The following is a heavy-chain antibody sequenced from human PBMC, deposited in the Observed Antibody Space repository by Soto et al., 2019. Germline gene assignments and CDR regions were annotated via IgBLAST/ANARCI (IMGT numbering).Heavy chain of an antibody. CDR2: IYYSGST. V-gene: IGHV4-39*02. D-gene: IGHD3-10*01. J-gene: IGHJ4*02. CDR3: ARERWFGELLIDY. Sequence: SETLSLTCTVSGGSISSSSYYWGWIRQPPVKGLEWIGSIYYSGSTYYNPSLKSRVTISVDTSKNQFSLKLSSVTAADTAVYYCARERWFGELLIDYWGQGTLVTVSS. CDR1: GGSISSSSYY.